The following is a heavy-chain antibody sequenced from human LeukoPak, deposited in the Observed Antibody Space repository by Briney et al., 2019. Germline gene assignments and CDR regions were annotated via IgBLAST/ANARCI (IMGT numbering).Heavy chain of an antibody. Sequence: KTSETLSLTCTVSGGSMRNSYWSWIRQPAGKGLEWVGRIFTTGSTNYNPSLKSRVTMSIDTSKNQFSLKLSSVTAADTAVYYCARDVGGYNYGYSLDYWGQGTLVSVSS. V-gene: IGHV4-4*07. CDR3: ARDVGGYNYGYSLDY. D-gene: IGHD5-18*01. CDR1: GGSMRNSY. CDR2: IFTTGST. J-gene: IGHJ4*02.